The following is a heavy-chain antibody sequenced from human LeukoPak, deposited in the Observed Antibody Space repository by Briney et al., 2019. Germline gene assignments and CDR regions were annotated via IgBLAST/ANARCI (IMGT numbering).Heavy chain of an antibody. CDR1: GYSFTSYW. CDR3: ARLYDILTGYYL. CDR2: IYPGYSDT. D-gene: IGHD3-9*01. Sequence: GESLKISCKGSGYSFTSYWIGWVRQMPGKGLEWMGIIYPGYSDTRYRPSFQGQVTISAGKSISTAFLQWRSLKASDTAMYYCARLYDILTGYYLWGQGTLVTVSS. V-gene: IGHV5-51*01. J-gene: IGHJ4*02.